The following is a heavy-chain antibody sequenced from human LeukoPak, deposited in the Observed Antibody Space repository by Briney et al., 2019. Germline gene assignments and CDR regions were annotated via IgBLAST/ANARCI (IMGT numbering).Heavy chain of an antibody. Sequence: ASVKVSCKASGYTFTSYGISWVRQPPEQGLEWMGWISAYNGNTNYAQKLQGRVTMTTDTSTSTAYMELRSLRSDDTAVYYCARDAPDYYDSSGYRSIFDYWGQGTLVTVSS. CDR1: GYTFTSYG. D-gene: IGHD3-22*01. V-gene: IGHV1-18*01. CDR3: ARDAPDYYDSSGYRSIFDY. CDR2: ISAYNGNT. J-gene: IGHJ4*02.